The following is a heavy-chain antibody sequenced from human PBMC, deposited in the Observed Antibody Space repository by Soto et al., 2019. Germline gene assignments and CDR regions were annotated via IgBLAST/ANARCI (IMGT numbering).Heavy chain of an antibody. D-gene: IGHD1-26*01. CDR1: GGTFSSYA. Sequence: SVKVSCKASGGTFSSYAISWVRQAPGQGLEWMGGIIPIFGTANYAQKFQGRVTITADESTSTAYMELSSLRSEDTAVYYCARKAVVGARDSHCYFDLWGRGTLVTVS. CDR2: IIPIFGTA. J-gene: IGHJ2*01. V-gene: IGHV1-69*13. CDR3: ARKAVVGARDSHCYFDL.